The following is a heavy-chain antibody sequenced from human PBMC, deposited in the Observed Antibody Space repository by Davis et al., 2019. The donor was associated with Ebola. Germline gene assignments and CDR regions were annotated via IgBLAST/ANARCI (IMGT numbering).Heavy chain of an antibody. CDR3: ARVRTTYYDSSGPWFDY. Sequence: ASVKVSCKASGYTFTGYYMHWVRQAPGQGLEWMGWINPNSGGTNYAQKFQGRVTMTRDTSISTAYMELSRLRSDDTAVYYCARVRTTYYDSSGPWFDYWGQGTLVTVSS. J-gene: IGHJ4*02. CDR1: GYTFTGYY. V-gene: IGHV1-2*02. CDR2: INPNSGGT. D-gene: IGHD3-22*01.